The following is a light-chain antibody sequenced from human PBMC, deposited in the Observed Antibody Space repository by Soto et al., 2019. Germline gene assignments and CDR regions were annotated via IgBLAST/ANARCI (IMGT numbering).Light chain of an antibody. CDR3: QQYNSYS. V-gene: IGKV1-9*01. CDR1: QGISSY. CDR2: HAS. J-gene: IGKJ1*01. Sequence: DIQLTQSPSFLSASVGDRVTITCRASQGISSYLAWYQQKPGKAPKALIYHASNLQSGVPSRFSGSGSGTEFTLTISSLQPDDFATYYCQQYNSYSFGQGTKVDIK.